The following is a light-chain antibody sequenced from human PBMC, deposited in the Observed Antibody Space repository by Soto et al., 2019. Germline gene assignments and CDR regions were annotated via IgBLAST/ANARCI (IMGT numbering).Light chain of an antibody. CDR1: QSVSSSN. CDR3: QHYDDSPPRYT. V-gene: IGKV3-20*01. Sequence: EIVLTQSPATLSLSPGERATLSCRASQSVSSSNLAWYQQKPGQAPRLVISGASSRAAGLPDRFSGSGSGTDFTLNISRLEPEDFAVYYCQHYDDSPPRYTFGQGTKLEIK. CDR2: GAS. J-gene: IGKJ2*01.